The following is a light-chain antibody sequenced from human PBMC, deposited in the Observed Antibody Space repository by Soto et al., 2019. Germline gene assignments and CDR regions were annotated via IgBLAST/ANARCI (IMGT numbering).Light chain of an antibody. Sequence: DIQMTQSPSTLSGSVGDRVTITCRASQTISSWLAWYQQKPGKAPKLLIYKASTLKSGVPSRFSGRGSGTEFTLTISSLQPDDIANYYCQHYNSYSEAFGQGTKVEL. J-gene: IGKJ1*01. V-gene: IGKV1-5*03. CDR3: QHYNSYSEA. CDR2: KAS. CDR1: QTISSW.